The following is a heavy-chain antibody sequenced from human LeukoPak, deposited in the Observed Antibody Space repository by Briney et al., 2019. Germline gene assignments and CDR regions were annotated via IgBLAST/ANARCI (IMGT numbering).Heavy chain of an antibody. CDR3: ARRVRGVIISFYYYNGMDV. CDR2: INHSGAT. CDR1: GGSFSDYY. V-gene: IGHV4-34*01. J-gene: IGHJ6*02. D-gene: IGHD3-10*01. Sequence: SETLSLTCAVYGGSFSDYYWTWISQSPGKGLEWIGEINHSGATDYNPSLKSRVTISVDTSKNQFSLKVRSVTAADTAVYYCARRVRGVIISFYYYNGMDVWGHGTTVTVSS.